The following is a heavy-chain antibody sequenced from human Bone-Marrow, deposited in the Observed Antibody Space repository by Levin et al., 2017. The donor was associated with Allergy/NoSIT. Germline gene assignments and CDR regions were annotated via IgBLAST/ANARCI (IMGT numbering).Heavy chain of an antibody. D-gene: IGHD5-12*01. CDR1: GGSISDHF. CDR3: ARYRREYSGHNHYYFYYMDV. CDR2: VYYSGTT. J-gene: IGHJ6*03. Sequence: SQTLSLTCTVSGGSISDHFWSWIRQAPGKGLEWIGEVYYSGTTNYTPSLKSRVTISVDTSDNQFSLKLKSVTAADTAIYYCARYRREYSGHNHYYFYYMDVWGKGTTVTVSS. V-gene: IGHV4-59*11.